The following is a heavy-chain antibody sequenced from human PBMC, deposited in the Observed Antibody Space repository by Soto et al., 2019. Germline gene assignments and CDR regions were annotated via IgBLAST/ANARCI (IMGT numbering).Heavy chain of an antibody. CDR2: IYSGGST. CDR3: AREEKYYDSSGYYPGPFDY. CDR1: GFTVSSNY. Sequence: VGSLRLSCAASGFTVSSNYMSWVRQAPGKGLEWVSVIYSGGSTYYADSVKGRFTISRDNSKNTLYLQMNSLRAEDTAVYYCAREEKYYDSSGYYPGPFDYWGQGTLVTVSS. D-gene: IGHD3-22*01. J-gene: IGHJ4*02. V-gene: IGHV3-53*01.